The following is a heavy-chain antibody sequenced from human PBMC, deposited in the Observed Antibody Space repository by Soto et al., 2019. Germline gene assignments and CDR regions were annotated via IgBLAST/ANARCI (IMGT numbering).Heavy chain of an antibody. CDR1: GFTFSSYG. J-gene: IGHJ6*02. D-gene: IGHD6-6*01. CDR2: ISYDGTNK. Sequence: VQLVESGGGLVQPGRSLRLSCAASGFTFSSYGMHWVRQAPGKGLEWVAVISYDGTNKYYADSVKGRFTISRDNSKNTLYLQMNGLRAEDTSVYYCSKDLYSSSSYYYGMDVWGQGTTVTVSS. V-gene: IGHV3-30*18. CDR3: SKDLYSSSSYYYGMDV.